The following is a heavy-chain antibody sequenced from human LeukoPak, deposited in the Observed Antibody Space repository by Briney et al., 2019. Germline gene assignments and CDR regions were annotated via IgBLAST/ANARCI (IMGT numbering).Heavy chain of an antibody. J-gene: IGHJ4*02. Sequence: GGSLRLSCAASGFTFSNYMMHWVRQAPGKGLEWVSVIYSGGSTYYADSVKGRFTISRDNSKNTLYLQMNSLRAEDTAVYYCARGLGATIAYYFDYWGQGALVTVSS. CDR3: ARGLGATIAYYFDY. D-gene: IGHD5-12*01. CDR2: IYSGGST. CDR1: GFTFSNYM. V-gene: IGHV3-53*01.